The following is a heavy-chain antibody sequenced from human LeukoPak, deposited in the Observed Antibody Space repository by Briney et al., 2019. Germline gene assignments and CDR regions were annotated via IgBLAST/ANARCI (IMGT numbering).Heavy chain of an antibody. D-gene: IGHD6-6*01. CDR2: VAYDGGNI. J-gene: IGHJ4*02. CDR3: VRDPSARFYFDY. Sequence: GGSLRLSCAASGFSISSSAMNWVRQAPGKGLEWVAVVAYDGGNIFYAPSVRGRLTISRDNSRGTLSLQMNSLKVEDTALYYCVRDPSARFYFDYWGQGTLVTVSS. V-gene: IGHV3-30*03. CDR1: GFSISSSA.